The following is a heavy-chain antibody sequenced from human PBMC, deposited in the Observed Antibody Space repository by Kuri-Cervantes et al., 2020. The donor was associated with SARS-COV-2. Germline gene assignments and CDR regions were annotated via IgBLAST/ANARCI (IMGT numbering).Heavy chain of an antibody. CDR3: ARVDGDYVDWYFDL. V-gene: IGHV4-4*07. J-gene: IGHJ2*01. Sequence: ESLKISCTVSAGSIRNYYWNWVRQPAGKGLEWIGRIFTSGTTNYNPSLMSRVTMSIDTSKNQFSLRLTSVTAADTAVYYCARVDGDYVDWYFDLWGRGTLVTVSS. CDR2: IFTSGTT. D-gene: IGHD4-17*01. CDR1: AGSIRNYY.